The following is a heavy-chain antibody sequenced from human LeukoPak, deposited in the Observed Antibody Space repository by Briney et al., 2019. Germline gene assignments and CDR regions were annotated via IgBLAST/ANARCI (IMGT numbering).Heavy chain of an antibody. D-gene: IGHD6-6*01. CDR3: ARVGLYSSSSGRFDY. CDR2: IIPIFGTA. J-gene: IGHJ4*02. CDR1: GGTFSSYA. Sequence: SVKVSCKASGGTFSSYAISWVRQAPGQGLEWMGGIIPIFGTANYAQKFQGRVTITTDESTSTAYMELSSLRSEDTAVYYCARVGLYSSSSGRFDYWGQGTLVTVSS. V-gene: IGHV1-69*05.